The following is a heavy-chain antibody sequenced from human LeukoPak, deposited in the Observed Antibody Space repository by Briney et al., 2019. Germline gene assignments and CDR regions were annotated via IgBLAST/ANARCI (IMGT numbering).Heavy chain of an antibody. CDR3: ARGRTWFGELSY. CDR2: ISNSGST. J-gene: IGHJ4*02. CDR1: GGSISSYY. Sequence: PSETLSLTCTVSGGSISSYYWSWIRQPPGKGLEWIDYISNSGSTDYNPALKSRVTISVDTSKNQFSLKLSSVTGADTAVYYCARGRTWFGELSYWGQGTLVTVSS. V-gene: IGHV4-59*01. D-gene: IGHD3-10*01.